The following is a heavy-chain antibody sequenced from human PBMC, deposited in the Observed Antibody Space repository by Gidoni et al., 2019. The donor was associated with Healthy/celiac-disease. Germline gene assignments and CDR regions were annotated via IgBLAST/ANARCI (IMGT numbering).Heavy chain of an antibody. D-gene: IGHD6-19*01. V-gene: IGHV3-43*01. CDR1: GFSFADYT. CDR3: AKDRFIAVAEYYFDY. Sequence: EVQLVASGGVVVQPGGSLRLSCAASGFSFADYTMHWVRQAPGKGLEWVSLISWDGGSTYYADSVKGRFTISRDNSKNSLYLQMNSLRTEDTALYYCAKDRFIAVAEYYFDYWGQGTLVTVSS. CDR2: ISWDGGST. J-gene: IGHJ4*02.